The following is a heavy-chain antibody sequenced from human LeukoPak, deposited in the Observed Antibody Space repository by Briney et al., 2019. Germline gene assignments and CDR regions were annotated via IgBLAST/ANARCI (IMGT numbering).Heavy chain of an antibody. Sequence: GGSLRPSCAASGFTVSSNYMSWVRQAPGKGLEWVSVIYSGGSTYYADSVKGRFTISRDNSKNTLYLQMNSLRAEDTAVYYCARGLNAYYDSSGFDYWGQGTLVTVSS. D-gene: IGHD3-22*01. CDR3: ARGLNAYYDSSGFDY. V-gene: IGHV3-66*02. J-gene: IGHJ4*02. CDR2: IYSGGST. CDR1: GFTVSSNY.